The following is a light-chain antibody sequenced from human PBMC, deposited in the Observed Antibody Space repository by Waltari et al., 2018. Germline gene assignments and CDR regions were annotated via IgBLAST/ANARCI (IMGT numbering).Light chain of an antibody. V-gene: IGKV3-20*01. J-gene: IGKJ5*01. Sequence: EVVLTQSPGTLSLSPGERATLSCRASQSVSNNYFAWYQQKPGQDPRLLSYAAASRAAGIPDRLSGSGSETDFTLTISRLEPEDFAVYYCQQYDTSPPGITFGQGTRLENK. CDR2: AAA. CDR1: QSVSNNY. CDR3: QQYDTSPPGIT.